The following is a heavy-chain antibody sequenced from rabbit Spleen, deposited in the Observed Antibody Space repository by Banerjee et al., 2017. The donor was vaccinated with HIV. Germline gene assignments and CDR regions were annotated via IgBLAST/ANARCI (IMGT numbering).Heavy chain of an antibody. CDR3: ARDPAYASSSGYNIPNL. CDR2: IYAGSSGST. V-gene: IGHV1S45*01. CDR1: GFSFSNNYV. J-gene: IGHJ4*01. D-gene: IGHD1-1*01. Sequence: QEQLVESGGGLVQPGASLTLICTASGFSFSNNYVMCWVRQAPGKGLEWIACIYAGSSGSTYYASWAKGRFTISKTSSTTVTLQMTSLTAADTATYFCARDPAYASSSGYNIPNLWGPGTLVTVS.